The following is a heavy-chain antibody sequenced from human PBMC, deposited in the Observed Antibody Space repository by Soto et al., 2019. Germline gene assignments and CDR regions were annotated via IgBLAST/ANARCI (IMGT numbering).Heavy chain of an antibody. CDR3: ARHNYGSGSTYFDY. D-gene: IGHD3-10*01. V-gene: IGHV4-59*08. J-gene: IGHJ4*02. CDR1: GGSIRDYY. CDR2: IYYSGST. Sequence: SETLSLTCTVSGGSIRDYYWSWIRQHPGKGLEWIGYIYYSGSTNYNPSLKSRVTISVDTSKNQFSLKLNSMTAADTAVYYCARHNYGSGSTYFDYWGQGTLVTSPQ.